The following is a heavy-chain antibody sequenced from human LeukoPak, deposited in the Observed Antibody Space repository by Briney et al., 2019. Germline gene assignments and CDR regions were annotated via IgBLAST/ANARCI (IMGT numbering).Heavy chain of an antibody. D-gene: IGHD3-22*01. J-gene: IGHJ1*01. Sequence: ASVKVSCKASGYTFSGYYLHWVRQAPGQGLEWMGWINPNSGGTNSAQKFQGRVTMTRDTSIVTAYMELSRLRSDDTAVYFCARGYYDSSDYEYFQHWGQGTLVTVSS. CDR1: GYTFSGYY. V-gene: IGHV1-2*02. CDR3: ARGYYDSSDYEYFQH. CDR2: INPNSGGT.